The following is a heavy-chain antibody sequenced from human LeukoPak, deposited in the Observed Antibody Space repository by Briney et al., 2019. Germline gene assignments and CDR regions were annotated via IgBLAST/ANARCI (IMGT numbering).Heavy chain of an antibody. V-gene: IGHV5-51*01. CDR1: GYSFTSYW. D-gene: IGHD6-19*01. J-gene: IGHJ5*02. CDR3: ARRVVVAGTNWFDP. Sequence: GESLKIPCKGSGYSFTSYWIGWVRQMPGRGLEWMGIIYPGDSDTRYSPSFQGQVTISADKSISAAYVQWSSLKASDTAMYYCARRVVVAGTNWFDPWGQGTLVTVSS. CDR2: IYPGDSDT.